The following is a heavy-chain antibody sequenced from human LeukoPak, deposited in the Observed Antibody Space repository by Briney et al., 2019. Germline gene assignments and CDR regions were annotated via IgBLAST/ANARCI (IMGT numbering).Heavy chain of an antibody. J-gene: IGHJ4*02. CDR2: ITSGGSPM. D-gene: IGHD3-22*01. V-gene: IGHV3-48*04. CDR1: GFTFSSYS. CDR3: VRDSHYYDTSDPKYRLDY. Sequence: GGSLRLSCAASGFTFSSYSMNWVRQAPGKGLEWVSYITSGGSPMYYVDSVKGRSTTSRDNAKNSLFLEVHSLRAEDTGVYYCVRDSHYYDTSDPKYRLDYWGQGTLVTVSS.